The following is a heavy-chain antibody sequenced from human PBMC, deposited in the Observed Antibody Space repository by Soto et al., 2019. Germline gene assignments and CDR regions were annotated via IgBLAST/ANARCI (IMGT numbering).Heavy chain of an antibody. D-gene: IGHD2-15*01. CDR3: ATSGYNYGPFDY. Sequence: QVQLVQSGAEVRKPGSSVKVSCRASGDTFKNYAISWVRQAPGQGLEWMGGIIPIFGKTDYAQTFHGRVTINGDESTYTAHMELRGLRSDDTALYYCATSGYNYGPFDYWGCGLLVTVSS. CDR2: IIPIFGKT. CDR1: GDTFKNYA. J-gene: IGHJ4*01. V-gene: IGHV1-69*01.